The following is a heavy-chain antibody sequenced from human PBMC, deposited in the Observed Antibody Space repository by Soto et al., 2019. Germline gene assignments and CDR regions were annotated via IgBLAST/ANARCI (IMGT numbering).Heavy chain of an antibody. CDR3: ARDGGCSSTSCYTWWFDP. D-gene: IGHD2-2*02. V-gene: IGHV3-30-3*01. Sequence: LRLSCAASGFTFSSYAMHWVRQAPGKGLEWVAVISYDGSNKYYADSVKGRFTISRDNSKNTLYLQMNSLRAEDTAVYYCARDGGCSSTSCYTWWFDPWGQGTLVTVSS. CDR1: GFTFSSYA. J-gene: IGHJ5*02. CDR2: ISYDGSNK.